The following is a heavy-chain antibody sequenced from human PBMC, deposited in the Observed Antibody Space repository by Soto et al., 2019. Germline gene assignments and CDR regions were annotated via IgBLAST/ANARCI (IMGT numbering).Heavy chain of an antibody. V-gene: IGHV3-21*01. J-gene: IGHJ4*02. CDR2: ISSSSSYI. CDR3: ARDLGFDIVVVPAAMALDY. Sequence: GGSLRLSCAASGFTFSSYSMNWVRQAPGKGLEWVSSISSSSSYIYYADSVKGRFTISRDNAKNSLYLQMNSLRAEDTAVYYCARDLGFDIVVVPAAMALDYWGQGTLVTVSS. D-gene: IGHD2-2*01. CDR1: GFTFSSYS.